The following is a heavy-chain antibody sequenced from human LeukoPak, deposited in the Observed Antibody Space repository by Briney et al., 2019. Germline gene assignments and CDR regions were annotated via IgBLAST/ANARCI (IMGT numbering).Heavy chain of an antibody. CDR1: GFTFSTYG. D-gene: IGHD3-22*01. Sequence: GGSLRLSCAASGFTFSTYGMHWVRQAPGKGLEWVAFIRYDGSNKYYADSVKGRFTISRDNSKNTLYLQMNGLRAEDTAVYYCAKVERYYYDSSGSNFDYWGQGTLVTVSS. CDR3: AKVERYYYDSSGSNFDY. CDR2: IRYDGSNK. V-gene: IGHV3-30*02. J-gene: IGHJ4*01.